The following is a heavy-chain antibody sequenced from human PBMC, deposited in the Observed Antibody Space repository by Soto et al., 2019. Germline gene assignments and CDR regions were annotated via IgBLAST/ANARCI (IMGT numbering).Heavy chain of an antibody. CDR2: IYYSGST. CDR1: GGSISSYY. Sequence: SETLSLTCTVSGGSISSYYWSWIRQPPGKGLEWIGYIYYSGSTNNNPSLQSRVTISVDTSKNQFSLKLSSVTAADTAVYYCASTYDFWSGYPNWFDPWGQGTLVTVSS. V-gene: IGHV4-59*01. CDR3: ASTYDFWSGYPNWFDP. J-gene: IGHJ5*02. D-gene: IGHD3-3*01.